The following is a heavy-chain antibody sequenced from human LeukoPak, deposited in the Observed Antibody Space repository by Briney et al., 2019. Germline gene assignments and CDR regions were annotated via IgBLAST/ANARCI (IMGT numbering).Heavy chain of an antibody. Sequence: GSLRLSCAASGFSFSSYGMSWVRQAPGKGLEWVASINHNGNVNYYVDPVKGRFTISRDNAKNSLYLQMSNLRAEDTAVYFCARGGGLDVWSQGATVTVSS. D-gene: IGHD3-16*01. CDR3: ARGGGLDV. V-gene: IGHV3-7*03. CDR1: GFSFSSYG. CDR2: INHNGNVN. J-gene: IGHJ6*02.